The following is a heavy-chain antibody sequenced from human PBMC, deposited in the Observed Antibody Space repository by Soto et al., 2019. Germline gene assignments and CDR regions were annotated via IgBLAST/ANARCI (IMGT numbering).Heavy chain of an antibody. CDR2: IIPILGIA. J-gene: IGHJ3*02. Sequence: SVKVSCKASGGTFSSYTISWVRQAPGQGLEWMGRIIPILGIANYAQKFQGRVTITADKSTSTAYMELSSLRSEDTAVYYCARVGYCSGGSCQIDAFDIWGQGTMVTVS. CDR1: GGTFSSYT. V-gene: IGHV1-69*02. D-gene: IGHD2-15*01. CDR3: ARVGYCSGGSCQIDAFDI.